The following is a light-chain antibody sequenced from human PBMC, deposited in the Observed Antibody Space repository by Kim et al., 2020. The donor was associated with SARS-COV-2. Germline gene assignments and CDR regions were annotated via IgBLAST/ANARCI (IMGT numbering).Light chain of an antibody. J-gene: IGLJ3*02. CDR2: GNS. CDR3: QSYDSSLSVWV. Sequence: QRVTISCTGSSSNSGAGYDVHWYQQLPGTAPKLLIYGNSNRPSGVPDRFSGSKSGTSASLAITGLQAEDEADYYCQSYDSSLSVWVFGGGTQLTVL. CDR1: SSNSGAGYD. V-gene: IGLV1-40*01.